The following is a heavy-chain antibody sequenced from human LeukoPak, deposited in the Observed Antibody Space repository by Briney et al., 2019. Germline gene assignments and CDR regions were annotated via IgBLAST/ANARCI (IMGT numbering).Heavy chain of an antibody. D-gene: IGHD3-9*01. V-gene: IGHV3-30*02. CDR1: GFTFSSYG. J-gene: IGHJ4*02. Sequence: GGSLGLSCAASGFTFSSYGMHWVRQAPGKGLEWVAFIRYDGSNKYYADSVKGRFTISRDNSKNTLYLQMNSLRAEDTAVYYCAKTLRYFDWLALDYWGQGTLVTVSS. CDR3: AKTLRYFDWLALDY. CDR2: IRYDGSNK.